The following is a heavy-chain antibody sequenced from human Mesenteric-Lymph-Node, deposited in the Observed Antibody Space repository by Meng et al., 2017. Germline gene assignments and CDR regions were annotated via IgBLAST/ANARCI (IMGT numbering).Heavy chain of an antibody. Sequence: LSLTCAASGFTFSSYAMHWVRQAPGKGLEWVAVISYDGSNKYYADSVKGRFTISRDNSKNTLYLQMNSLRAEDTAVYYCARDPSSPIATYGMDVWGQGTTVTVSS. CDR2: ISYDGSNK. J-gene: IGHJ6*02. CDR1: GFTFSSYA. D-gene: IGHD2-2*01. CDR3: ARDPSSPIATYGMDV. V-gene: IGHV3-30*04.